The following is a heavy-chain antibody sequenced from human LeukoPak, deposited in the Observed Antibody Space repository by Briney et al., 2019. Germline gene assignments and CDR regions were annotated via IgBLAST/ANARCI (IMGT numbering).Heavy chain of an antibody. Sequence: GGSLRLSCAASGFTVSNNYMTWARQAPGKGLEWVSVIYSGGNTYSADSVKGRFTISRDNSKNTLYLQLNSLGAEDTAVYYCARRIPTTWACDTWGQGTMVTVSS. J-gene: IGHJ3*02. D-gene: IGHD1-1*01. CDR2: IYSGGNT. CDR1: GFTVSNNY. CDR3: ARRIPTTWACDT. V-gene: IGHV3-66*01.